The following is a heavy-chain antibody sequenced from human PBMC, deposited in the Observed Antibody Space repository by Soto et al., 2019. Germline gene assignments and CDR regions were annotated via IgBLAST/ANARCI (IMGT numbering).Heavy chain of an antibody. CDR2: INAGNGNT. D-gene: IGHD2-21*01. V-gene: IGHV1-3*05. CDR3: ARGGEPIDY. Sequence: QVQVVQSGAEEKKPGASVKVSCKASGYTFTSYAMHWVRQAPGQRLEWMGWINAGNGNTKYSQKFKGRVTITRDTSASTAHMELSSLRSEDTAVYYCARGGEPIDYWGQGTLVTVSS. CDR1: GYTFTSYA. J-gene: IGHJ4*02.